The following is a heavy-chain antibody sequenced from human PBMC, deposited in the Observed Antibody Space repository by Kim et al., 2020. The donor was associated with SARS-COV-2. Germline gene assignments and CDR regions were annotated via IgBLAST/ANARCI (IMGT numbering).Heavy chain of an antibody. CDR3: ARDARGDTMIVVV. Sequence: YAQKFQGGVTITRDTTASTAYMELSSLRSEDTAVYYCARDARGDTMIVVVWGQGTPVTVSS. V-gene: IGHV1-3*01. J-gene: IGHJ4*02. D-gene: IGHD3-22*01.